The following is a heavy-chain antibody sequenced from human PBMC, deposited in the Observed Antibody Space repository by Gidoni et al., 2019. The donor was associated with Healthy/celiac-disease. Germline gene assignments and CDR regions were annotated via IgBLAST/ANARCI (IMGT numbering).Heavy chain of an antibody. CDR1: GYTFTGYY. J-gene: IGHJ6*02. V-gene: IGHV1-2*02. D-gene: IGHD6-19*01. CDR3: ARSRIAVAGTFWYYGMDV. CDR2: INPNSGGT. Sequence: QVQLVQSGAEVKKPGASVQVSCTPSGYTFTGYYLHWVRQAPGQGLEWMGWINPNSGGTNYAQKFQGRVTMTRDTSISTAYMELSRLRSDDTAVYYCARSRIAVAGTFWYYGMDVWGQGTTVTVSS.